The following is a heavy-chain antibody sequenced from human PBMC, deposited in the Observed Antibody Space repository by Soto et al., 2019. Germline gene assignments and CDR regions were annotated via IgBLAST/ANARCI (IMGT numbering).Heavy chain of an antibody. V-gene: IGHV4-59*12. D-gene: IGHD5-12*01. CDR3: ARVSDGYNFSFDY. CDR1: GGSINNYY. J-gene: IGHJ4*02. CDR2: IYYSGST. Sequence: PSETLSPPCTVSGGSINNYYRSWVRQPPGKGLEWIGYIYYSGSTNYNPSLKSRVTISVDTSKNQFSLKLSSVTAADTAVYYCARVSDGYNFSFDYWGQGTLVTVSS.